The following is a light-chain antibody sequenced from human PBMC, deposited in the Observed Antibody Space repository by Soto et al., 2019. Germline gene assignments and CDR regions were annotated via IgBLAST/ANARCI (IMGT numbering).Light chain of an antibody. J-gene: IGKJ2*01. Sequence: DIQMTQSPSSLSASVGDRVTITCRASQSISSYLNWYQQKPGKASKLLIYAASSLQSGVPSRFSGSGSGTEFTLTISSLQSEDFAVYYCQQYNNWPPKYTFGQGTKVDIK. CDR3: QQYNNWPPKYT. CDR1: QSISSY. CDR2: AAS. V-gene: IGKV1-39*01.